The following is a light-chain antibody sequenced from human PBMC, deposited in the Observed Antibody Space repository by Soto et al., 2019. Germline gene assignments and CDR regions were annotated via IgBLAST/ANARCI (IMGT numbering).Light chain of an antibody. CDR1: QGIRNY. Sequence: EVVLTQSPATLSLSPGERATLSCRASQGIRNYLAWYQQQPGQAPRLLIYDASNRATGIPARFSGSGSGTDFTLTISSLEPEDFAVYYCQQRSNWPAFGQGTKVKIK. V-gene: IGKV3-11*01. CDR2: DAS. J-gene: IGKJ1*01. CDR3: QQRSNWPA.